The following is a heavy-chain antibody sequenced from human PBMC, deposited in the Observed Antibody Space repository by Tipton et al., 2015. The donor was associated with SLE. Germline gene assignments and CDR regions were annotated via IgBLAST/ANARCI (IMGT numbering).Heavy chain of an antibody. D-gene: IGHD2-2*01. CDR2: IYHSGST. CDR1: GYSLTSSYY. CDR3: VRGGQYYQQSTYFFDY. Sequence: TLSLTCALSGYSLTSSYYWGWIRQAPGKGLEWIGSIYHSGSTYYNPSVKGRVSISVDTSMNQFSLNLHFVTAADTALYFCVRGGQYYQQSTYFFDYWGPGTLVTVSS. J-gene: IGHJ4*02. V-gene: IGHV4-38-2*01.